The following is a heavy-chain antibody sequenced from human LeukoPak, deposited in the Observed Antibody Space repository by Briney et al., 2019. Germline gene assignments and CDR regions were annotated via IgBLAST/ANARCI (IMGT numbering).Heavy chain of an antibody. CDR2: ITASGTAM. CDR3: ASSGSYRFDY. J-gene: IGHJ4*02. Sequence: GGSLRLSCAASGFTFSSYSMNWVRQAPGKGLEWVSHITASGTAMFYADSVKGRFTISRDNAENSLYLQMNSLRDEDTAVYYCASSGSYRFDYWGQGTLVTVSS. V-gene: IGHV3-48*02. CDR1: GFTFSSYS. D-gene: IGHD1-26*01.